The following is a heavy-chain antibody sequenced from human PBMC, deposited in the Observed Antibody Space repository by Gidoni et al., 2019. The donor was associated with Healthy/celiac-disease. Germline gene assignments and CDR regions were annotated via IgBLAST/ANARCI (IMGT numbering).Heavy chain of an antibody. D-gene: IGHD6-13*01. Sequence: EVQLVESGGGLVQPGGSLSLSCSASGFTFSSYEMNWVRQAPGKGLEWVSYIRSSGRTIYYADAVKGRFTISRDNAKNSLYLQMNSLRAEDTAVYYCARSRYSSSLGYWGQGTLVTVSS. CDR1: GFTFSSYE. V-gene: IGHV3-48*03. CDR2: IRSSGRTI. CDR3: ARSRYSSSLGY. J-gene: IGHJ4*02.